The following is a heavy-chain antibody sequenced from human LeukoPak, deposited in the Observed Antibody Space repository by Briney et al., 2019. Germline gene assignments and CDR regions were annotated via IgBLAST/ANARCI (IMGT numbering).Heavy chain of an antibody. Sequence: GGSLRLSCAASGFTVSSNYMSWVRQAPGKGLEWVLVIYSSGSTYYADSVKGRFTISRDNSKNTLYLQMNSLRAEDTAVYYCAREGYCSGGSCYVGPNGWGQGTLVTVSS. J-gene: IGHJ4*02. CDR1: GFTVSSNY. V-gene: IGHV3-66*01. CDR3: AREGYCSGGSCYVGPNG. CDR2: IYSSGST. D-gene: IGHD2-15*01.